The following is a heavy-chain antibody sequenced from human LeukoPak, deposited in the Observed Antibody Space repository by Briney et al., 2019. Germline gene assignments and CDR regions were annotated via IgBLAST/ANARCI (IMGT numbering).Heavy chain of an antibody. CDR3: ARSRALLGYYYYYYMDV. CDR2: IYYSGST. J-gene: IGHJ6*03. V-gene: IGHV4-59*01. Sequence: SETLSLTCTVSGVSISSYYWSWIRQPPGKGLEWIGYIYYSGSTNYNPSLKSRVTISVDTSKNQFSLKLSSVTAADTAVYYCARSRALLGYYYYYYMDVWGKGTTVTVSS. CDR1: GVSISSYY.